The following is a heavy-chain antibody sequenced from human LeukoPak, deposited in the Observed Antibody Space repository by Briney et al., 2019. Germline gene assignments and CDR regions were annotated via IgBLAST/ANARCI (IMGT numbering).Heavy chain of an antibody. J-gene: IGHJ6*03. CDR1: GGTFSSYT. V-gene: IGHV1-69*05. CDR2: IIPIFGTA. D-gene: IGHD2-2*01. Sequence: SVKVSCKASGGTFSSYTISWVRQAPGQGLEWMGGIIPIFGTANYAQKFQGRVTITTDESTSTAYMELSSLRSEDTAVYYCASGYCSSTSCYPYYMDVWGKGTTVTVSS. CDR3: ASGYCSSTSCYPYYMDV.